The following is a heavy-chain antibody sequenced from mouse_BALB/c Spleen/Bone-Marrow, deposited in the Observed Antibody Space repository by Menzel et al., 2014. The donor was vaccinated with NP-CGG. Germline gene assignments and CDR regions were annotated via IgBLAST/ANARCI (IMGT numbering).Heavy chain of an antibody. J-gene: IGHJ4*01. CDR2: ISSGGSYT. V-gene: IGHV5-9*02. CDR1: GFAFSSYD. Sequence: EVHLVESGGGLVKPGGSLKLSCAASGFAFSSYDMSWVRQTPEKRLEWVATISSGGSYTYYPDSVKGRFTISRGNARNTLYLQMSSLRSEDTALYYCARRWLLPYAMDYWGQGTSVTVTS. CDR3: ARRWLLPYAMDY. D-gene: IGHD2-3*01.